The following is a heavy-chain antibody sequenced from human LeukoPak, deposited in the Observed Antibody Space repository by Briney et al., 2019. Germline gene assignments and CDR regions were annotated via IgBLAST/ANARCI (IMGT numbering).Heavy chain of an antibody. V-gene: IGHV1-46*01. CDR2: INPSGGST. J-gene: IGHJ6*02. CDR1: GYTFTSYY. CDR3: ARERSLTPEEDIVVVPAANADYYYYGMDV. D-gene: IGHD2-2*01. Sequence: ASVKVSCKASGYTFTSYYMHWVRQAPGQGLEWMGIINPSGGSTSYAQKFQGRVTMTRDTSTSTVYMELSSLRSEDTAVYYCARERSLTPEEDIVVVPAANADYYYYGMDVWGQGTTVTVSS.